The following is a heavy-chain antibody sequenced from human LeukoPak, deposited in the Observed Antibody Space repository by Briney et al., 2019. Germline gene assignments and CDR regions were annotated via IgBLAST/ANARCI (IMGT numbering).Heavy chain of an antibody. CDR3: ARARLGYSYGHDAFDI. CDR1: GGSISSGGYY. J-gene: IGHJ3*02. CDR2: IYYSGST. V-gene: IGHV4-31*03. Sequence: RTSQTLSLTCTVSGGSISSGGYYWRWIRQHPGKGLEWIGYIYYSGSTYYNPSLKSRVTISVDTSKNQFSLKLSSVTAADTAVYYCARARLGYSYGHDAFDIWGQGTMVTVSS. D-gene: IGHD5-18*01.